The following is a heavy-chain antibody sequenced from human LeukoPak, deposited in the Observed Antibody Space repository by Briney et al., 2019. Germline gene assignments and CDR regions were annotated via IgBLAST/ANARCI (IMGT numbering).Heavy chain of an antibody. CDR3: ARQDLAVSGIDY. V-gene: IGHV4-39*01. CDR2: IYYSGTT. J-gene: IGHJ4*02. CDR1: GGSASSGSHH. D-gene: IGHD6-13*01. Sequence: PSETLSLTCTVSGGSASSGSHHWGWIRQPPGKGLEWIGSIYYSGTTYYSPSLKSRVSISLDTSKDQFSLKLNSVTAADTAVYYCARQDLAVSGIDYWGQGTLVTVSS.